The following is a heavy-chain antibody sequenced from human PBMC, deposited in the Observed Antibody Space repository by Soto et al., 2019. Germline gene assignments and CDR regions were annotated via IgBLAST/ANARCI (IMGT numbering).Heavy chain of an antibody. CDR2: INAGNGNT. J-gene: IGHJ4*02. Sequence: ASVKVSCKASGYTFTSYAMHWVRQAPGQRLEWMGWINAGNGNTKYSQRFQGRVTITRDTSASTAYMELSSLRSEDTAVYYCARELGYCSGGSFYGCFDYWCQGILVTVFS. CDR1: GYTFTSYA. D-gene: IGHD2-15*01. V-gene: IGHV1-3*01. CDR3: ARELGYCSGGSFYGCFDY.